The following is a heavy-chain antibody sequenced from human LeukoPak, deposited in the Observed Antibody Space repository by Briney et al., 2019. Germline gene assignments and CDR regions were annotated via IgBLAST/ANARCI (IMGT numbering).Heavy chain of an antibody. D-gene: IGHD2-2*01. CDR1: GFIFSIYN. CDR2: ISSSSSYI. J-gene: IGHJ5*02. V-gene: IGHV3-21*01. CDR3: ARDPSLVPAANGWFDP. Sequence: PGGSLRLSCAASGFIFSIYNMNWVRQAPGKGLEWVSSISSSSSYIYYADSVKGRFTISRDNAKNSLYLQMNSLRAEDTAVYYCARDPSLVPAANGWFDPWGQGTLVTVSS.